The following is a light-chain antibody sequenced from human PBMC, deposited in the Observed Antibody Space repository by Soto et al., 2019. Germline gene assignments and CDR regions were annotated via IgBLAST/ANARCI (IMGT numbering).Light chain of an antibody. CDR3: QQYSRDSHT. CDR1: QPVSIW. V-gene: IGKV1-5*01. Sequence: DIQMTQSPPTLSASVGDRVTITCRSSQPVSIWGAWYQQKPGKAPKVMIYDASVLERGVPSRFSGSGSGTEFPIIISSPQPDDFATYYCQQYSRDSHTFGQGTKVEIK. J-gene: IGKJ1*01. CDR2: DAS.